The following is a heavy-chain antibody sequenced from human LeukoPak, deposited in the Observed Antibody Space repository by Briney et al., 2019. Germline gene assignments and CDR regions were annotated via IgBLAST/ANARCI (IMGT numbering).Heavy chain of an antibody. Sequence: ASVKVSCKASGGTFSSYAISWVRQAPGQGLEWKGGIIPIFGTANYAQKFQGRVTITADESTSTAYMELSSLRSEDTAVYYCARGIAARLRDYYYYMDVWGKGTTVTVSS. J-gene: IGHJ6*03. V-gene: IGHV1-69*13. CDR1: GGTFSSYA. CDR2: IIPIFGTA. CDR3: ARGIAARLRDYYYYMDV. D-gene: IGHD6-6*01.